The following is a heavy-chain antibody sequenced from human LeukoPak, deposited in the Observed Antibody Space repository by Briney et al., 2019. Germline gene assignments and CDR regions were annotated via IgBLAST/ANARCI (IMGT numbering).Heavy chain of an antibody. CDR2: INPNSGGT. CDR3: ARDLLTGGYCSSTSCRLHYYYGMDV. J-gene: IGHJ6*02. V-gene: IGHV1-2*02. Sequence: ASVKVSCKASGYTFTGYYMHWVRQVPGQGLEWMGWINPNSGGTNYAQKLQGRVTMTTDTSTSTAYMELRSLRSDDTAVYYCARDLLTGGYCSSTSCRLHYYYGMDVWGQGTTVTVSS. CDR1: GYTFTGYY. D-gene: IGHD2-2*01.